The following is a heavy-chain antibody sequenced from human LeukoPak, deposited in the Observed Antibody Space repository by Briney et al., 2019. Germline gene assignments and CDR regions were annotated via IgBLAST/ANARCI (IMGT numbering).Heavy chain of an antibody. CDR3: ARDPSGYSYGLNWFDP. J-gene: IGHJ5*02. CDR1: GFTFSDYY. Sequence: GGSLRLSCAASGFTFSDYYMSWIRQAPGKGLEWVSYISSSGSTIYYAGSVKGRFTISRDNAKNSLYLQMNSLRAEDTAVYYCARDPSGYSYGLNWFDPWGQGTLVTVSS. CDR2: ISSSGSTI. D-gene: IGHD5-18*01. V-gene: IGHV3-11*04.